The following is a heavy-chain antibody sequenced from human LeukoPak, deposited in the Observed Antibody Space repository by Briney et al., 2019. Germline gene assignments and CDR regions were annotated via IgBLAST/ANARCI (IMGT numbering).Heavy chain of an antibody. CDR1: GFTFTTYW. J-gene: IGHJ4*01. CDR3: STDPRLLIY. CDR2: IKQDGTEK. Sequence: PGGSLRLSCAASGFTFTTYWLGWVRQPPGKGLEWVANIKQDGTEKYYVDSVKGRFTISRDNAKNSLYLQMNSLRPDDTALYYCSTDPRLLIYWGHGTLVTVSS. V-gene: IGHV3-7*03. D-gene: IGHD2-8*01.